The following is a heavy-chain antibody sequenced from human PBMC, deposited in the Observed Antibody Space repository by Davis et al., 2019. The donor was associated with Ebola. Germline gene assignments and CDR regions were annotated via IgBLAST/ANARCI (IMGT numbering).Heavy chain of an antibody. Sequence: GGSLRLSCAASGFSFSSYWMSWVCQAPGKGLEWVANIKQDGSEKYYVDSVEGRFTISRDNAKNSLYLQMNSLRAEDTAVYYCARGPSTGNSFSYWGQGTLATVSS. V-gene: IGHV3-7*01. CDR2: IKQDGSEK. CDR3: ARGPSTGNSFSY. D-gene: IGHD6-13*01. J-gene: IGHJ4*02. CDR1: GFSFSSYW.